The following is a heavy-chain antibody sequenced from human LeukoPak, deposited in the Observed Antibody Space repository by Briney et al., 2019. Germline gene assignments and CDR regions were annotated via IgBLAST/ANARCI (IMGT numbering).Heavy chain of an antibody. V-gene: IGHV4-31*11. Sequence: PSETLSLTCAVSGGSISSGGYYWSWIRQHPGKGLEWIGYIYYSGSTYYNPSLKSRVAISVDTSKNQFSLKLSSVTAADTAVYYYASTDSSFYYFDYWGQGTLVTVSS. J-gene: IGHJ4*02. CDR2: IYYSGST. CDR3: ASTDSSFYYFDY. CDR1: GGSISSGGYY. D-gene: IGHD6-13*01.